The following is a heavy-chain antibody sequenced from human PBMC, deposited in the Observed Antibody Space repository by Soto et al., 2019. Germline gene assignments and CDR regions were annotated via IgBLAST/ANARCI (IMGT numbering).Heavy chain of an antibody. D-gene: IGHD4-17*01. CDR1: GFDFSNYW. CDR2: INGDGSDI. Sequence: GGSLRLSCGASGFDFSNYWMHWVRQAPGKGLVWVSRINGDGSDIKYADSVRGRFTISRDNAKNTVYLQMNSLRADDTAVYYCARDQTTGDWFDAWGQGALVTVSS. J-gene: IGHJ5*02. CDR3: ARDQTTGDWFDA. V-gene: IGHV3-74*03.